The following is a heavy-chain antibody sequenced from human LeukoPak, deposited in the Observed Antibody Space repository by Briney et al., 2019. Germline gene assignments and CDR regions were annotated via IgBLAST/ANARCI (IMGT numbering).Heavy chain of an antibody. D-gene: IGHD3-10*01. J-gene: IGHJ4*02. CDR1: GFTFSSYE. CDR2: ISSSGSII. Sequence: GGSLRLSCAASGFTFSSYEMNWVRQAPGKGLEWVSYISSSGSIIYYADSVKGRFTISRDNSKNTLYLQMNSLRAEDTAVYYCANEMGFGELSVFDYWGQGTLVTVSS. CDR3: ANEMGFGELSVFDY. V-gene: IGHV3-48*03.